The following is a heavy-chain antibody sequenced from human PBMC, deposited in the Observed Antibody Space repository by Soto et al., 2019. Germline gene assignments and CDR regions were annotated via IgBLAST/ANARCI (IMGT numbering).Heavy chain of an antibody. Sequence: EVQLVESGGGLVKPGGSLRLSCAASGFTFSNAWMSWVRQAPGKGLEWVGRIKSKTDGGTTDYAAPVKGRFTISRDDSKNTLYLQMNSLKTEDTAVYYCTPEGWESPSYYYYYGMDVWGQGTTVTVSS. J-gene: IGHJ6*02. CDR1: GFTFSNAW. D-gene: IGHD6-19*01. CDR2: IKSKTDGGTT. V-gene: IGHV3-15*01. CDR3: TPEGWESPSYYYYYGMDV.